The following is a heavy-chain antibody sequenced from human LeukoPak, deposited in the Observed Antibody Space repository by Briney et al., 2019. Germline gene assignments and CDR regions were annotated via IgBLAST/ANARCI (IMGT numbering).Heavy chain of an antibody. D-gene: IGHD6-13*01. Sequence: GASVKVSCKVSGYTLTELSMHWVRQAPGKGLEWMGGFDPEDGETIYAQKFQGRVTMTEDTSTDTAYMELSSLGSEDTAVYYCATGPIAAAGTGYFDLWGRGTLVTVSS. CDR1: GYTLTELS. V-gene: IGHV1-24*01. CDR2: FDPEDGET. CDR3: ATGPIAAAGTGYFDL. J-gene: IGHJ2*01.